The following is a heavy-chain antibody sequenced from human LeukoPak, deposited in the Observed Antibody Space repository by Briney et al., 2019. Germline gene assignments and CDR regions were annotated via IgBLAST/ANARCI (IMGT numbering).Heavy chain of an antibody. V-gene: IGHV3-7*01. J-gene: IGHJ3*02. CDR3: ARKGYCSSTSCQRAEAFDI. D-gene: IGHD2-2*01. CDR2: IKQDGSAK. CDR1: GFTFSTYW. Sequence: GGSLRLSCAATGFTFSTYWMSWVRQAPGKGLEWVANIKQDGSAKYYVDSVKGRFTISRDNAKNSLYLQMNSLRAEDTAVYYCARKGYCSSTSCQRAEAFDIWGQGTMVTVSS.